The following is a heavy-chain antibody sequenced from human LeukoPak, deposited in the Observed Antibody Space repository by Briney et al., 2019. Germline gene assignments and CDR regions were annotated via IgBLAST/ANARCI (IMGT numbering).Heavy chain of an antibody. CDR3: VTYSTGLYKGLEF. CDR1: GFTFSSYW. D-gene: IGHD2-8*02. Sequence: GGSLRLSCAASGFTFSSYWMSWVRQAPGKGLEWVANINQDGTDKYYVDSVKGRFTFSRDNAQNSLYLQMSSLRVEDTAVYYCVTYSTGLYKGLEFWGQGTQVTVSS. CDR2: INQDGTDK. V-gene: IGHV3-7*03. J-gene: IGHJ4*02.